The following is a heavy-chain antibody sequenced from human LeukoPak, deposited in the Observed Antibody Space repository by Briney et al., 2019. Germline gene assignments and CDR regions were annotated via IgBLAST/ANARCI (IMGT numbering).Heavy chain of an antibody. CDR1: GGSISSSSYY. V-gene: IGHV4-39*07. CDR3: AREEGSGSYWGGDYYYYYMDV. CDR2: IYHSGST. J-gene: IGHJ6*03. D-gene: IGHD1-26*01. Sequence: SETLSLTCTVSGGSISSSSYYWGWIRQPPGKGLEWIGSIYHSGSTYYNPSLKSRVTISVDTSKNQFSLKLSSVTAADTAVYYCAREEGSGSYWGGDYYYYYMDVWGKGTTVTVSS.